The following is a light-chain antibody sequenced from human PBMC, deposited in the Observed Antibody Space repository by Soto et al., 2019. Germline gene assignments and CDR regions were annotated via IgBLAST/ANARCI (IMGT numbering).Light chain of an antibody. V-gene: IGLV2-23*03. CDR1: SSDVGSYNL. CDR3: CSYAGSSTFV. CDR2: EGS. Sequence: QSALTQPASVSGPPGQSITISCTGTSSDVGSYNLVSWYQQHPGKAPKLMIYEGSKRPSGVSNRFSGSKSGNTASLTISGLQAEDEADYYCCSYAGSSTFVFGTGTKGTVL. J-gene: IGLJ1*01.